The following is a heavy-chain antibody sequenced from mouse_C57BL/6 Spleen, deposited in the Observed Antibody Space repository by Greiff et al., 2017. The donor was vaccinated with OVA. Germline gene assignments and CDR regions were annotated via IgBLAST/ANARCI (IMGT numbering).Heavy chain of an antibody. J-gene: IGHJ2*01. D-gene: IGHD2-5*01. CDR3: ARGGAYYSNFDY. CDR2: INPNYGTT. CDR1: GYSFTDYN. V-gene: IGHV1-39*01. Sequence: EVKLQESGPELVKPGASVKISCKASGYSFTDYNMNWVKQSNGKSLEWIGVINPNYGTTSYNQKFKGKATLTVDQSTSTAYMQLNSLTSEDFAVYYCARGGAYYSNFDYWGQGTTLTVSS.